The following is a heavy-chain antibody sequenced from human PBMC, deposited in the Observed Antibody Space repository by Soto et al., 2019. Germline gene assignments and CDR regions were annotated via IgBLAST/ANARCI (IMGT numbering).Heavy chain of an antibody. CDR3: AKADESNYYMDV. Sequence: SETLSLTCTVSGGSISSSSYYWSWIRQAPGKGPEWIGEINHRGRTNYNPSLKSRVTISVDMSKNQFSLNLNSVTAADTAVYYCAKADESNYYMDVCSRGTTVTVSS. CDR1: GGSISSSSYY. CDR2: INHRGRT. V-gene: IGHV4-39*07. J-gene: IGHJ6*03.